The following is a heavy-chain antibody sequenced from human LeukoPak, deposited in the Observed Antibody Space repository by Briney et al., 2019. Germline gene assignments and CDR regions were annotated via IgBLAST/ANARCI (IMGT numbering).Heavy chain of an antibody. CDR1: GYFFSDYY. J-gene: IGHJ5*01. V-gene: IGHV1-2*02. CDR3: AREFGSGSYYNFDS. Sequence: ASVKVSCKASGYFFSDYYIHWVRQAPGQGLEWMGWINPNTGDRTYAQKFQGRITLTRDMAITTAFMELTNQKSDDMAFYFCAREFGSGSYYNFDSWGQGTLVTVSS. CDR2: INPNTGDR. D-gene: IGHD3-10*01.